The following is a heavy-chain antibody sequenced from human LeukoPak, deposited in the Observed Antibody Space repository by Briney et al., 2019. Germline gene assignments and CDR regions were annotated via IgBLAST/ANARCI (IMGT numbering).Heavy chain of an antibody. CDR3: ARDHLITAYGDYPGVVWFDP. Sequence: GGSLRLSCAASGFTFDDYGMSWVRQAPGKGLEWVSGINWNGGSTGYADSVKGRFTISRDNAKNSLYLQMNSLRAEDTALYYCARDHLITAYGDYPGVVWFDPWGQGTLVTVSS. CDR2: INWNGGST. CDR1: GFTFDDYG. J-gene: IGHJ5*02. V-gene: IGHV3-20*04. D-gene: IGHD4-17*01.